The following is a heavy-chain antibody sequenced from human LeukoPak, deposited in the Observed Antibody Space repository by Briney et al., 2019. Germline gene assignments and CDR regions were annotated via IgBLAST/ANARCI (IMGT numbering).Heavy chain of an antibody. CDR1: GFTFSSYD. Sequence: PGGSLRLSCAASGFTFSSYDMHWVRQATGKGLEWVSAIGTAGDTYYPGSVKGRFTVSRENAKNSLYLQMSNLRAEDTAVYFCARGGGLDVWGQGATVTVSS. CDR3: ARGGGLDV. CDR2: IGTAGDT. D-gene: IGHD3-16*01. V-gene: IGHV3-13*01. J-gene: IGHJ6*02.